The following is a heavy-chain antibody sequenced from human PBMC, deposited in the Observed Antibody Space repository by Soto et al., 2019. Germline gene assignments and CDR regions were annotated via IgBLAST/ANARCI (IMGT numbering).Heavy chain of an antibody. CDR1: GGTFGSYT. J-gene: IGHJ6*02. V-gene: IGHV1-69*06. D-gene: IGHD2-2*01. Sequence: QVHLVQSGAEVKKPGSSVKVSCTASGGTFGSYTVTWVRQAPGQGLEWMGEIIPMFGTASYAQKFQGRVTLTADKSTPTAHMELSSVSSDDTAVYFCARQRAMPPHFYSGMDVWGQGTTVTVSS. CDR2: IIPMFGTA. CDR3: ARQRAMPPHFYSGMDV.